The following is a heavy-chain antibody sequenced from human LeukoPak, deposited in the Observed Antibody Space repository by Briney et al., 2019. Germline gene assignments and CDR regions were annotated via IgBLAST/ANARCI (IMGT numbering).Heavy chain of an antibody. CDR3: ARALASGSSAFDY. CDR2: ISGSGGST. V-gene: IGHV3-23*01. CDR1: GFTFSSYA. D-gene: IGHD1-26*01. J-gene: IGHJ4*02. Sequence: GGSLRLSRAASGFTFSSYAMSWVRQAPGKGLEWVSAISGSGGSTYYADSVKGRFTISRDNAKNSLYLQMNSLRGEDTAVYYCARALASGSSAFDYWGQGTLVTVSS.